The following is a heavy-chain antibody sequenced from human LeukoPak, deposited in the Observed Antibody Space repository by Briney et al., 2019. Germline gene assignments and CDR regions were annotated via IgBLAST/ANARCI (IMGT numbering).Heavy chain of an antibody. V-gene: IGHV4-34*01. CDR3: ARGPRYYDILTGYVVGYFQH. D-gene: IGHD3-9*01. CDR1: GGSFSGYY. J-gene: IGHJ1*01. Sequence: PSETLSLTCAVYGGSFSGYYWSRIRQPPGKGLEWIGEINHSGSTNYSPSLKSRVTISVDTSKNQFSLKLSSVTAADTAVYYCARGPRYYDILTGYVVGYFQHWGQGTLVTVSS. CDR2: INHSGST.